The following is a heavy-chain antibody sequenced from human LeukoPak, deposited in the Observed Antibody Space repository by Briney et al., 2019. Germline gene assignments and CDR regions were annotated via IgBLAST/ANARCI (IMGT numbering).Heavy chain of an antibody. CDR2: IYYSGST. CDR3: ARDTSSGWSSAYFQH. CDR1: GGSISSSSYY. Sequence: SETLSLTCTVSGGSISSSSYYWGWIRQPPGKGLEWIGSIYYSGSTYYNPSLKSRVTISVDTSKNQLSLKLSSVTAADTAVYYCARDTSSGWSSAYFQHWGQGTLVTVSS. V-gene: IGHV4-39*07. D-gene: IGHD6-19*01. J-gene: IGHJ1*01.